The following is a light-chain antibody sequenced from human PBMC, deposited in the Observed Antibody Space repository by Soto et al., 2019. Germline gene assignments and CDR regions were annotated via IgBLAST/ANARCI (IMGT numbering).Light chain of an antibody. J-gene: IGLJ1*01. CDR2: RDN. CDR3: AAWDESLNCYV. Sequence: QSVMTQPPSASGTPGQRILISCSGSDSNIGTNDVCWFQQFPGTAPKLLIYRDNQRPSGVPDRFSGCKSGASASLAISGLRYEDEADDYCAAWDESLNCYVFGSGTKLTVL. CDR1: DSNIGTND. V-gene: IGLV1-47*01.